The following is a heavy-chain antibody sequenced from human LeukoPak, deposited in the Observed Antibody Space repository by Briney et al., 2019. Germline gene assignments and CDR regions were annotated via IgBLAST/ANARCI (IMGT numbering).Heavy chain of an antibody. CDR3: AKDNYGGIFAS. J-gene: IGHJ4*02. CDR2: ISDTVRDT. CDR1: GFTFSAYG. D-gene: IGHD4-17*01. V-gene: IGHV3-23*01. Sequence: PGGSLRLSCAASGFTFSAYGMSWVRQAPGKGLEWVSHISDTVRDTWYANSVKGRFIISRDNSGDTVYLQMSSLRPEDTALYFCAKDNYGGIFASWGQGTLVTVSS.